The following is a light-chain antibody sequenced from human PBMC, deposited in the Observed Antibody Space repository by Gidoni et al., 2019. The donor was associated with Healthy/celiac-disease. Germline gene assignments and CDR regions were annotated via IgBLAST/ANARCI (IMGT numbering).Light chain of an antibody. CDR3: QQSYSTPRT. J-gene: IGKJ1*01. Sequence: DIQMTPSPSSLSASVGDRVTITCRASQSISSYLNWYQQKPGKAPKLLIYAASSLQSGVPSRFSGSGSGTDLTLTISSMQPEDYATYYCQQSYSTPRTFGQGTKVEIK. CDR1: QSISSY. V-gene: IGKV1-39*01. CDR2: AAS.